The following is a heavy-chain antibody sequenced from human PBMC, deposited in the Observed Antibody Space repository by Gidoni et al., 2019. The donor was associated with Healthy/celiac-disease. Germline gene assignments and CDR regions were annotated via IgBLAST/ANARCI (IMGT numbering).Heavy chain of an antibody. CDR1: GGTFSSYA. Sequence: QVQLVQSGAEVKKPGSSVKVSCKASGGTFSSYAISWVRQAPGQELEWMGGIIPIFGTANYAQKFQGRVTITADESTSTAYMELSSLRSEDTAVYYCARARGYSYGYYYYYGMDVWGQGTTVTVSS. CDR3: ARARGYSYGYYYYYGMDV. J-gene: IGHJ6*02. V-gene: IGHV1-69*01. D-gene: IGHD5-18*01. CDR2: IIPIFGTA.